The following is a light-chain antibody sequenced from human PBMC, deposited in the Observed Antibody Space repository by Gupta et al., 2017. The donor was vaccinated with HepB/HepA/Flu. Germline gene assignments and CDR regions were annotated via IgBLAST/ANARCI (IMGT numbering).Light chain of an antibody. CDR3: RQSATTRLT. Sequence: DIQMTQSPSSLSASVGDRVTIPSRPSQSISNYLTWYQQKPGKAPKPLTQVGCTVLRAMLSRSRSSTSLTHITSSITSRHLADYATHYCRQSATTRLTFGAGTKVEIK. CDR2: VGC. J-gene: IGKJ4*01. CDR1: QSISNY. V-gene: IGKV1-39*01.